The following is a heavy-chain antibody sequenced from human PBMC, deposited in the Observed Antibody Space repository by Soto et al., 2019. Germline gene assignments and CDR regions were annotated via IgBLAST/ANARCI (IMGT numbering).Heavy chain of an antibody. CDR3: ARALGVDFAFDY. D-gene: IGHD3-3*01. Sequence: PSETLSLTCTVSGGSISSYYWSWIRQPPGKGLEWIGYIYYSGSTNYNPSLKSRVTISVDTSKNQFSLKLSSVTAADTAVYYCARALGVDFAFDYWGQGTLVTVSS. CDR1: GGSISSYY. CDR2: IYYSGST. J-gene: IGHJ4*02. V-gene: IGHV4-59*01.